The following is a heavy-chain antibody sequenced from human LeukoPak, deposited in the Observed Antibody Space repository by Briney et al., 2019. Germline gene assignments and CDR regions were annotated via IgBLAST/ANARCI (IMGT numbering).Heavy chain of an antibody. CDR2: IYYSGST. CDR3: ARPTTSSGWYSTYYYYYMDV. J-gene: IGHJ6*03. V-gene: IGHV4-39*01. CDR1: GGSISSSSYY. D-gene: IGHD6-19*01. Sequence: SETLSLTCTVSGGSISSSSYYWGWIRQPPGKGLEWIGSIYYSGSTYYNPSLKSRVTISVDMSKNQFSLKLSSVTAADTAVYYCARPTTSSGWYSTYYYYYMDVWGKGTTVTVSS.